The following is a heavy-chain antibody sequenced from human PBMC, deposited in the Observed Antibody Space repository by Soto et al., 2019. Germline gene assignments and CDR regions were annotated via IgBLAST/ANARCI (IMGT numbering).Heavy chain of an antibody. D-gene: IGHD3-16*01. CDR1: GGSISTNSYY. CDR3: ARLGPLHDPSAYYFGH. Sequence: SETLSLTCAVSGGSISTNSYYWGWIRQPPGKGLDWIGTIYFSGSTHYSPSLKSRLTISVDTSKNQFALELRSVTAADTAVYYCARLGPLHDPSAYYFGHWGQGTLVTVSS. V-gene: IGHV4-39*01. J-gene: IGHJ4*02. CDR2: IYFSGST.